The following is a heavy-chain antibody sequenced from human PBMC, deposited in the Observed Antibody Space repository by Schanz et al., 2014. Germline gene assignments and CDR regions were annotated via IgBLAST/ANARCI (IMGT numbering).Heavy chain of an antibody. CDR3: VSSGSYSSYAS. V-gene: IGHV3-48*01. Sequence: EVQLVESGGGLVQPGGSLRLSCTASGFTFSSNSMNWVRQAPGKGLEWVSVIGVDGTTTYYADSVKGRFTISRDNAKNSLYLQMNSLRAEDTAVYHCVSSGSYSSYASWGQGTLVTVSS. J-gene: IGHJ4*02. CDR1: GFTFSSNS. CDR2: IGVDGTTT. D-gene: IGHD3-10*01.